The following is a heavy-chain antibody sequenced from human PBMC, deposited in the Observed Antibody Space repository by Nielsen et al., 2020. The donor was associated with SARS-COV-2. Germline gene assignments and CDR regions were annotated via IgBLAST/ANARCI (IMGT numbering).Heavy chain of an antibody. Sequence: SETLSLTCTVSGGSISSYYWSWIRQPPGKGLEWIGYIYYSGSTNYNPSLKSRVTISVDTSKNQFSLELRSVTAADTAVYYCARARYSGSYYRVLDYWGQGTLVTVSS. CDR2: IYYSGST. J-gene: IGHJ4*02. CDR1: GGSISSYY. D-gene: IGHD1-26*01. CDR3: ARARYSGSYYRVLDY. V-gene: IGHV4-59*01.